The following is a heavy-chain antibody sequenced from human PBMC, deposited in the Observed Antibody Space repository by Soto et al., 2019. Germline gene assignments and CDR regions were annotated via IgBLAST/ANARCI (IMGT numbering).Heavy chain of an antibody. V-gene: IGHV3-7*04. CDR2: IKEDGSEK. J-gene: IGHJ4*02. CDR3: VRGGLGRRRVDY. CDR1: GFTFSSFW. Sequence: EVQLVESGGDLVQPGGSLRLSCAASGFTFSSFWMNWVRQAPGKGLECVANIKEDGSEKFYVDSLKGRFTISRDNAKNSLYLQMNSLRAEDTAVYYCVRGGLGRRRVDYWGQGTLVTVSS. D-gene: IGHD1-26*01.